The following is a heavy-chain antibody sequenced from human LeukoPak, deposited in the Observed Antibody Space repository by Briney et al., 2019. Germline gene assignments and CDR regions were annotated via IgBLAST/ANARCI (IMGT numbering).Heavy chain of an antibody. V-gene: IGHV3-53*01. J-gene: IGHJ6*04. CDR1: GFTVSSNY. D-gene: IGHD6-13*01. Sequence: GGSLRLSCAASGFTVSSNYMSWVRQAPGKGLEWVSVIYSGGSTYYADSVKGRFTISRDNSKNTLYLQMNSLRAEDTAVYYCARGRAAAGYDYYYYYGMDVWGKGTTVTVSS. CDR2: IYSGGST. CDR3: ARGRAAAGYDYYYYYGMDV.